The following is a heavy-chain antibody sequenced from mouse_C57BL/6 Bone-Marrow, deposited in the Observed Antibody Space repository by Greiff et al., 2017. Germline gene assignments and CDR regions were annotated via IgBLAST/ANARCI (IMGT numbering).Heavy chain of an antibody. CDR2: ISDGGSYT. CDR1: GFTFSSYA. CDR3: ARDLFYYGFAY. Sequence: EVQVVESGGGLVKPGGSLKLSCAASGFTFSSYAMSWVRQTPEKRLEWVATISDGGSYTYYPDNVKGRFTISRDNAKNNLYLQMSHLESEDTAMYYCARDLFYYGFAYWGQGTLVTVSA. D-gene: IGHD2-1*01. J-gene: IGHJ3*01. V-gene: IGHV5-4*01.